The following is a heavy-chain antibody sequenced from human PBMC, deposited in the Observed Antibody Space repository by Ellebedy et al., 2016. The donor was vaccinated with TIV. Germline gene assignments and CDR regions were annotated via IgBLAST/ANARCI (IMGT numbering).Heavy chain of an antibody. V-gene: IGHV4-34*01. CDR2: INHSGST. CDR1: GGSFSGYY. Sequence: SETLSLXXAVYGGSFSGYYWSWIRQPPGKGLEWIGEINHSGSTNYNPSLKSRVTISVDTSKNQFSLKLSSVTAADTAVYYCARGRSYYNDAVDYWGQGTLVTVSS. CDR3: ARGRSYYNDAVDY. J-gene: IGHJ4*02. D-gene: IGHD3-10*01.